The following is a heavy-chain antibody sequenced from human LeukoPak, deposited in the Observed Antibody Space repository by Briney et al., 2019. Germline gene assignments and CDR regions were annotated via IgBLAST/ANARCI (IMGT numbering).Heavy chain of an antibody. V-gene: IGHV4-59*01. D-gene: IGHD6-13*01. J-gene: IGHJ4*02. CDR3: ARWGIAADFDY. Sequence: SETLSLTCTVSGGSISSYYWSWIRQPPGKGLEWIGYIYYSGSTNYNPTLKSRVTISVDTSKNQFSLKLSSVTAADTAVYYCARWGIAADFDYWGQGTLVTVSS. CDR2: IYYSGST. CDR1: GGSISSYY.